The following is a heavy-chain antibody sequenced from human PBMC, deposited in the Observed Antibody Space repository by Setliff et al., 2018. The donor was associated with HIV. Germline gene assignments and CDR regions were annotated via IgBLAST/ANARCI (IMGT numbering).Heavy chain of an antibody. CDR1: GFTFNNYA. J-gene: IGHJ4*02. CDR3: ATDCAVVGGTGSLDS. V-gene: IGHV3-7*05. D-gene: IGHD1-26*01. CDR2: IKQDGSEK. Sequence: PGGSLRLSCAASGFTFNNYAMSWVRQAPGKGLEWVANIKQDGSEKNYMDSVKGRFTISRDNAKNSLYLQMNSLRVEGTAVYYCATDCAVVGGTGSLDSWGQGTLVTVSS.